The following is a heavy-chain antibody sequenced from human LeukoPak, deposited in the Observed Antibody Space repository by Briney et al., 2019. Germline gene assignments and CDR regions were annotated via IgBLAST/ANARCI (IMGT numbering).Heavy chain of an antibody. J-gene: IGHJ3*02. CDR1: GYSFTNYW. CDR2: LYPGDSAS. Sequence: GESLKISCKGSGYSFTNYWIGWVRQMPGKGLEWMGMLYPGDSASRFSPSYQGRVNMSVDRSINTAYVQWSSLRASDTAMYYCATSREVAGSHAFDIWGQGTVDPVPS. D-gene: IGHD6-19*01. V-gene: IGHV5-51*03. CDR3: ATSREVAGSHAFDI.